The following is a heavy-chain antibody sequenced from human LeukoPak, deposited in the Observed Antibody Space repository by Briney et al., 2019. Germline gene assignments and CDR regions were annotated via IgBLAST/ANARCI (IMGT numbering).Heavy chain of an antibody. D-gene: IGHD6-19*01. CDR3: AKDHFSSGLNWFDP. CDR1: GLTFSSYA. J-gene: IGHJ5*02. CDR2: ISGSGGRT. Sequence: PGGSLRLSCAASGLTFSSYATSWVRQAPGKGLEWVSAISGSGGRTYYADSVEGRFTISRDNSKNTLYLQMNSLRAEDTAVYYCAKDHFSSGLNWFDPWGQGTLVTVSS. V-gene: IGHV3-23*01.